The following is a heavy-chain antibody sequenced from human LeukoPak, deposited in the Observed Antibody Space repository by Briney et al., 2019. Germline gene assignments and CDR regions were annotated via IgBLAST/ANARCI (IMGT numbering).Heavy chain of an antibody. D-gene: IGHD2-21*01. J-gene: IGHJ4*02. CDR2: INAGNGNT. CDR1: GGTFSSYA. V-gene: IGHV1-3*01. CDR3: ARAYSWDFDY. Sequence: ASVKVSCKASGGTFSSYAISWVRQAPGQRLEWMGWINAGNGNTKYSQEFQGRVTITRDTSASTAYMEPSSLRSEDTAVYYCARAYSWDFDYWGQGTLVTVSS.